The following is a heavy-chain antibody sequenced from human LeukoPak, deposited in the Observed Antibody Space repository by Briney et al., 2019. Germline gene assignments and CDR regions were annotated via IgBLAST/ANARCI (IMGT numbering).Heavy chain of an antibody. V-gene: IGHV1-18*01. CDR2: VSSYNGNT. CDR3: VRDCFISRCAAEY. D-gene: IGHD3-3*02. Sequence: ASVKVSCKASGYPFSKYGISWVRQAPGQGLEWMGWVSSYNGNTDYAQKLQGRVTMTTDTSTTTAYMELRSLRADDTAKYYCVRDCFISRCAAEYWRQGTLVTVSS. CDR1: GYPFSKYG. J-gene: IGHJ4*02.